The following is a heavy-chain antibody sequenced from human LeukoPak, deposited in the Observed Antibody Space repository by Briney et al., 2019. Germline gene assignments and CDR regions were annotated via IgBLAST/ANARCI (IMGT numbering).Heavy chain of an antibody. CDR3: ARRYSSSCWFDP. CDR1: GYTFTSYY. D-gene: IGHD6-13*01. Sequence: ASVKVSCTASGYTFTSYYMHWVRQAPGQGLEWMGIINPSGGSTSYAQKFQGRVTMTRDMSTSTVYMGLSSLRSEDTAVYYCARRYSSSCWFDPWGQGTLVTASS. J-gene: IGHJ5*02. CDR2: INPSGGST. V-gene: IGHV1-46*01.